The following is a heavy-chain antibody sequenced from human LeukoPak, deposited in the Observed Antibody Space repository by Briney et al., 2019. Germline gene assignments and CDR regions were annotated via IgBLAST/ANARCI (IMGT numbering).Heavy chain of an antibody. D-gene: IGHD3-10*01. V-gene: IGHV1-2*02. Sequence: GASVKVSCKASGYTFTGYYMHWVRQAPGQGLEWMEWINPNSGGTNYAQKFQGRVTMTRDTSISTAYMELSRLRSDDTAVYYCARDPGGFGGEYYFDYWGQGALVTVSS. J-gene: IGHJ4*02. CDR3: ARDPGGFGGEYYFDY. CDR2: INPNSGGT. CDR1: GYTFTGYY.